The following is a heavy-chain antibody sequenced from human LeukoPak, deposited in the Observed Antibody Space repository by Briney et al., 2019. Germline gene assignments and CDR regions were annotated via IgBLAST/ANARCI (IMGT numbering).Heavy chain of an antibody. J-gene: IGHJ3*02. V-gene: IGHV3-66*02. D-gene: IGHD4-17*01. CDR2: IYSASST. CDR1: GFTVSSNY. Sequence: GGSLRLSCAASGFTVSSNYMSWVRQAPGKGLEWVSIIYSASSTYYADSMKGRFTISRDNSKNTLYLQMNSLRAEDTAVYYCARVYGSYYAFDIWGQGTLVTVSS. CDR3: ARVYGSYYAFDI.